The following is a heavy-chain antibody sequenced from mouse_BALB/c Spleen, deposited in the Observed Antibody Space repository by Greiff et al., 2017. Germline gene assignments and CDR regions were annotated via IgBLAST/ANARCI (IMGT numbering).Heavy chain of an antibody. J-gene: IGHJ4*01. CDR1: GYSITSDYA. D-gene: IGHD4-1*01. CDR3: ARRWDGAMDY. Sequence: EVMLVESGPGLVKPSQSLSLTCTVTGYSITSDYAWYWIRQFPGNLLEWMGYISYSGSTSYNPYLKSRISITRDTSKNQFFLQLNSVTTEDTATYNGARRWDGAMDYWGQGTSVTVSS. CDR2: ISYSGST. V-gene: IGHV3-2*02.